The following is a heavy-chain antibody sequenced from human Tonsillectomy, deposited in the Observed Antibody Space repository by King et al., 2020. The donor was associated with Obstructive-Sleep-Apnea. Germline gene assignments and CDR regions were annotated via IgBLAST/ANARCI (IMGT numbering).Heavy chain of an antibody. CDR3: TRGYSGWPYWYFDL. CDR1: GFTFGDYA. J-gene: IGHJ2*01. D-gene: IGHD6-19*01. Sequence: VQLVESGGGLVQPGRSLRLSCTASGFTFGDYAMSWFRQAPGKGLEWVGFIRTKAYGGTTEYAASVKGRFTISRDDSKSIAYLPMNSLKSEDTAVYYCTRGYSGWPYWYFDLWGRGTLVTVSS. V-gene: IGHV3-49*03. CDR2: IRTKAYGGTT.